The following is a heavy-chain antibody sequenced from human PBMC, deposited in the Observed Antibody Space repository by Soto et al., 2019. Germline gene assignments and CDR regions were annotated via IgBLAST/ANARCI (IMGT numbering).Heavy chain of an antibody. J-gene: IGHJ6*02. CDR3: ARLADYYDSSGYPQNGMDV. CDR1: GGTFSSYA. D-gene: IGHD3-22*01. CDR2: IIPVFGTA. Sequence: SVKVSCKASGGTFSSYAISWVRQAPGQGLEWMGGIIPVFGTANYAQKFQGRVTITADESTSTAYMELSSLRSEDTAVYYCARLADYYDSSGYPQNGMDVWGQGTTVTVSS. V-gene: IGHV1-69*13.